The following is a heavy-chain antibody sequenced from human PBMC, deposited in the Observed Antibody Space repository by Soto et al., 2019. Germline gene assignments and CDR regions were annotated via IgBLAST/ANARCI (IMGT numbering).Heavy chain of an antibody. D-gene: IGHD3-22*01. Sequence: QVQLVESGGGVVQPGRSLRLSCAASGFTFSSYAMHWVRQAPGKGLEWVAVISYDGSNKYYADSVKGRFTISRDNSKNTLYLQMNSLRAEDTAVYYCASAKGSSGYYLLRYWGQGTLVTVSS. CDR3: ASAKGSSGYYLLRY. V-gene: IGHV3-30-3*01. CDR2: ISYDGSNK. J-gene: IGHJ4*02. CDR1: GFTFSSYA.